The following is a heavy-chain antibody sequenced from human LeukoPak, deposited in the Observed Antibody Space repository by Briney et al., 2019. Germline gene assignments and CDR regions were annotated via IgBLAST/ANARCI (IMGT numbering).Heavy chain of an antibody. CDR3: ARDQVASYGSGSGWFDP. D-gene: IGHD3-10*01. CDR2: IFTTGST. Sequence: PSESLSLTCRVSGGFISSYYWSCIRQPAGKGLEWIGRIFTTGSTNYNTSLKGRVTISVDKSKNLCSLKLSSVTAADTAVYYCARDQVASYGSGSGWFDPWGQGTLVTVSS. J-gene: IGHJ5*02. CDR1: GGFISSYY. V-gene: IGHV4-4*07.